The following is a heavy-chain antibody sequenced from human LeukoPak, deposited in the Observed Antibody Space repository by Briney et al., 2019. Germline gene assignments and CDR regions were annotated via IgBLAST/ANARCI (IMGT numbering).Heavy chain of an antibody. J-gene: IGHJ3*02. CDR2: IYHSGST. V-gene: IGHV4-38-2*02. D-gene: IGHD5/OR15-5a*01. Sequence: SETLSLTCTVSGYSISSGYYWGWIRQPPGKGLEWIGSIYHSGSTYYSPSLKRRVTISLDTSKNQFSLKLSSVTAADTAVYYCARDTRGLPAPAFDIWGQGTMVTVSS. CDR3: ARDTRGLPAPAFDI. CDR1: GYSISSGYY.